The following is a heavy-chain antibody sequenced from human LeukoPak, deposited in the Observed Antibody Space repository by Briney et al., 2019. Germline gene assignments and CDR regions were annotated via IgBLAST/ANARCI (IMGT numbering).Heavy chain of an antibody. V-gene: IGHV4-59*01. Sequence: SETLSLTCTVSGGSISSYYWSWIRQPPGKGLEWIGYIYYSGSTNYNPSLKGRVTISVDTSKNQFSLKLSSVTAADTAVYYCARGYYDFWSGYYRTESTYYFDYWGQGTLVTVSS. CDR3: ARGYYDFWSGYYRTESTYYFDY. J-gene: IGHJ4*02. D-gene: IGHD3-3*01. CDR1: GGSISSYY. CDR2: IYYSGST.